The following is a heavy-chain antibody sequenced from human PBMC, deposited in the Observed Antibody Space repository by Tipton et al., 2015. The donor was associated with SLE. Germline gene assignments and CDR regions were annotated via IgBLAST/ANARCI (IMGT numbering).Heavy chain of an antibody. J-gene: IGHJ4*02. CDR1: GFNFDDFG. CDR3: ARDQNDYVWGSYRFFDN. Sequence: GSLRLSCATSGFNFDDFGMSWVRQAPGKGLEWVSSISPSSSYIYYADSVKGRFTISRDNAKNSLYLQMNSLRAEDTAVYYCARDQNDYVWGSYRFFDNWGQGTLVTVSS. D-gene: IGHD3-16*02. V-gene: IGHV3-21*01. CDR2: ISPSSSYI.